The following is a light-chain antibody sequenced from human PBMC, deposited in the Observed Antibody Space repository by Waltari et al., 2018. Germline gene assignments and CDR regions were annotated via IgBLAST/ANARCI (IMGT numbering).Light chain of an antibody. Sequence: QSALTQPASVSGSPGQSITLSCTGTSHDIGNYDLVSWYQQRPGEAPKLLMSGASKRPAGVSHRFSGSRSGKTAPLTISGVRTEDEADYYCFSFVAANSFVFGPGTKVTVL. CDR2: GAS. CDR1: SHDIGNYDL. V-gene: IGLV2-23*01. CDR3: FSFVAANSFV. J-gene: IGLJ1*01.